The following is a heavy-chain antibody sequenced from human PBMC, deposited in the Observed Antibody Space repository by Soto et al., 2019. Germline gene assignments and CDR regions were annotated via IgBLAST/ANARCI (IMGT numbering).Heavy chain of an antibody. CDR2: IYYSGST. CDR3: ARDRPCHCFALWFGGVCGMDV. Sequence: ASEALSLRRTVSGGSLSRGGYFVCRIRHDPRKGLEWIGYIYYSGSTYYNPSLKSRVTISVDTSKNQFSLKLSSVTAADTAVYYCARDRPCHCFALWFGGVCGMDVWGQGTTDTVSS. CDR1: GGSLSRGGYF. J-gene: IGHJ6*02. V-gene: IGHV4-31*02. D-gene: IGHD3-10*01.